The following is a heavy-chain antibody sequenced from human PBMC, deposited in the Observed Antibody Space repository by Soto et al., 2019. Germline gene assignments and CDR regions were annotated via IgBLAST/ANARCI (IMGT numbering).Heavy chain of an antibody. CDR1: GVSVGSGSKY. V-gene: IGHV4-61*01. CDR2: IYYSGST. J-gene: IGHJ4*02. Sequence: PSETLSLTCTVSGVSVGSGSKYWSWIRQPPGKGLEWIGFIYYSGSTDYNPSLKSRVTISADTSKNQFSLKLRSVTAADTAVYYCARGLPIFGVVTSPYYFDYWGQGTLVTVSS. D-gene: IGHD3-3*01. CDR3: ARGLPIFGVVTSPYYFDY.